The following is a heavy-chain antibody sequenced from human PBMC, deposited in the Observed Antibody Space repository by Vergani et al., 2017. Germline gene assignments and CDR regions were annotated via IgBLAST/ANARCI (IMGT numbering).Heavy chain of an antibody. J-gene: IGHJ4*02. CDR1: GRSFSDYY. D-gene: IGHD1-1*01. V-gene: IGHV4-34*01. CDR3: ASVARAPTRRNPPHDD. Sequence: QVQLQEWGAGLLKTSETLSLTCGVSGRSFSDYYWSWIRQAPGMGLEWVGEVNHGGSTNYNPSLKSRVSISVDTSKTQFSLQLTSVTAAASALYFCASVARAPTRRNPPHDDWGQGILVIVSS. CDR2: VNHGGST.